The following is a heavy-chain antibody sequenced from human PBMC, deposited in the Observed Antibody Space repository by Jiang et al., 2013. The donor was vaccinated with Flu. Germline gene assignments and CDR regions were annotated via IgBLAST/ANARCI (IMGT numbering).Heavy chain of an antibody. CDR1: GFTFSSYG. CDR2: IWYDGSNK. Sequence: PGRSLRLSCAASGFTFSSYGMHWVRQAPGKGLEWVAVIWYDGSNKYYADSVKGRFTISRDNSKNTLYLQMNSLRAEDTAVYYCARDSPRTTGIAAAGTPPDYWGQGTLVTVSS. J-gene: IGHJ4*02. V-gene: IGHV3-33*01. CDR3: ARDSPRTTGIAAAGTPPDY. D-gene: IGHD6-13*01.